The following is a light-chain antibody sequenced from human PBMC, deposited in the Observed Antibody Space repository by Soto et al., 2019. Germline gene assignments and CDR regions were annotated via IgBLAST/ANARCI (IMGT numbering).Light chain of an antibody. V-gene: IGKV3-20*01. CDR1: QSISGN. CDR2: GAS. Sequence: EIVMTQSPAALPVSPGEGGTLSCRASQSISGNLAWYQQKPGQAPRLLIYGASTRATGIPARFSGSGSGTDFTLTISRLEPEDFAVYYCQQYGSSPRTFGQGTKVDIK. J-gene: IGKJ1*01. CDR3: QQYGSSPRT.